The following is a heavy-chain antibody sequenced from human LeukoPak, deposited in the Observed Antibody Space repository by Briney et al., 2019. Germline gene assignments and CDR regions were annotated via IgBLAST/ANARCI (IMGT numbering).Heavy chain of an antibody. V-gene: IGHV1-2*02. CDR1: GYTFTGYY. Sequence: GASVKVSSKASGYTFTGYYMHWVRQAPGQGLEWMGWINPNSGGTNYAQKFQGRVTMTRDTSISTAYMELSRLRSDDTAVYYCAVISRGYSYGQASGFDPWGQGTLVTVSS. D-gene: IGHD5-18*01. CDR3: AVISRGYSYGQASGFDP. J-gene: IGHJ5*02. CDR2: INPNSGGT.